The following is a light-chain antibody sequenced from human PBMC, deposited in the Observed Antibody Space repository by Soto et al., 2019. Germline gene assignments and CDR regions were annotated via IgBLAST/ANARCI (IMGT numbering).Light chain of an antibody. J-gene: IGLJ2*01. CDR3: QAWDSSTAYVV. Sequence: SYELTQPPSVSVSPGQTASITCSGDKLGDKYACWYQQNPGQSPVLVIYQDSKRPSGIPERFSGSNSGNTATLTISGTQAMDEADYYCQAWDSSTAYVVFGGGTKLTVL. CDR1: KLGDKY. V-gene: IGLV3-1*01. CDR2: QDS.